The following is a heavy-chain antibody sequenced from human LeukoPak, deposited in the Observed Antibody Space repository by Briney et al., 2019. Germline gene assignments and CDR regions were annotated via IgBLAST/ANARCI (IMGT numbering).Heavy chain of an antibody. CDR2: MNPNSGNT. J-gene: IGHJ4*02. D-gene: IGHD1-26*01. Sequence: RASVKVSCKASGYTFTSYDINWVRQATGQGLEWMGWMNPNSGNTGYAQKFQGRVTMTRDTSISTAYMELSSLRSEDTAVYYCARRQNLVGATRSLRYWGQGTLVTVSS. CDR1: GYTFTSYD. CDR3: ARRQNLVGATRSLRY. V-gene: IGHV1-8*01.